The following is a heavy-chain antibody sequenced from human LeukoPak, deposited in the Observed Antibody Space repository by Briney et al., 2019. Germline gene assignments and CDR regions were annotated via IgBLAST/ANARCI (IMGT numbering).Heavy chain of an antibody. J-gene: IGHJ5*02. D-gene: IGHD6-19*01. Sequence: TSETLSLTCTVSVYSISSGYYWGWIRQPPGKGLEWIGSIYHSGSTYYNPSLKSRVTISVDTSKNQFSLKLSSVTAADTAVYYCARGSSGWYTGLADPWGQGTLVTVSS. CDR2: IYHSGST. CDR3: ARGSSGWYTGLADP. CDR1: VYSISSGYY. V-gene: IGHV4-38-2*02.